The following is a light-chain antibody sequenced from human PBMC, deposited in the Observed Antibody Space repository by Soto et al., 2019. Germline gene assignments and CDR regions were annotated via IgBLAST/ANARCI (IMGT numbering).Light chain of an antibody. CDR3: AAWDDSLSGDVV. CDR2: WNN. CDR1: SSNIGSNY. Sequence: QSVLTQPPSASGTPGQRVTISCSGSSSNIGSNYVYWYQQLPGTAPKLLIYWNNQRPSAVPDRFSGSKSGTSASLAISGLRSEDEADYYCAAWDDSLSGDVVFGGGTKLTVL. J-gene: IGLJ2*01. V-gene: IGLV1-47*01.